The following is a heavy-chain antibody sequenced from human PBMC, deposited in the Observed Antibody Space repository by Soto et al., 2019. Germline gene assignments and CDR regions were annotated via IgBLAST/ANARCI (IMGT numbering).Heavy chain of an antibody. CDR3: ARWADARGAYDFWSGYLHHYYGMDV. CDR2: MNPNSGNT. J-gene: IGHJ6*02. V-gene: IGHV1-8*01. D-gene: IGHD3-3*01. CDR1: GYTFTSYD. Sequence: ASVKVSFTASGYTFTSYDINWVRQATGQGLEWMGWMNPNSGNTGYAQKFQGRVTMTRNTSISTAYMELSSLRSEDTAVYYCARWADARGAYDFWSGYLHHYYGMDVWGQGTTVTVSS.